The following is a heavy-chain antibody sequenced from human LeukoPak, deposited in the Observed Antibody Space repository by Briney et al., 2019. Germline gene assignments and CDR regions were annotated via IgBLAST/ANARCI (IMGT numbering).Heavy chain of an antibody. Sequence: GGSLRLSCAASGFTVGSNYMSWVRQAPGKGLEWVSVIHSDSSTYYADSVKGRFTISRDNSKNSLYLQMNSLRAEDTAVYYCAKDRGCSSTSCYIESAEYFQHWGQGTLVTVSS. D-gene: IGHD2-2*02. CDR1: GFTVGSNY. J-gene: IGHJ1*01. V-gene: IGHV3-53*01. CDR3: AKDRGCSSTSCYIESAEYFQH. CDR2: IHSDSST.